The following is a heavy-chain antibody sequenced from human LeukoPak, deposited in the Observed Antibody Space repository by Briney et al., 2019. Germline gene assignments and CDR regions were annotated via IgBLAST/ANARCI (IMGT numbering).Heavy chain of an antibody. CDR1: GFMFNDYW. V-gene: IGHV3-7*05. J-gene: IGHJ4*02. D-gene: IGHD1-1*01. CDR3: AKLVGTGTTPTDY. CDR2: INQGGSAT. Sequence: GGSLRLSCAASGFMFNDYWMSWVRQAPGKGLEWVANINQGGSATNFVDSVKGRFTISRDDAKKSLYLHMNSLRVEDTAIYYCAKLVGTGTTPTDYWGQGTLVTVSS.